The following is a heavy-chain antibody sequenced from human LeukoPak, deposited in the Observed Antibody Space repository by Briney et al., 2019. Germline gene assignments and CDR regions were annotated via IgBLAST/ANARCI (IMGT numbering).Heavy chain of an antibody. Sequence: APVKVSCKASGGTFSSYAISWVRQAPGQGLEWMGRIIPILGIANYAQKFQGRVTITADKSTSTAYMELSSLRSEDTAVYYCARDPGYCSVVSADLRDYFTYWGKGTLATVSS. D-gene: IGHD2-15*01. CDR2: IIPILGIA. V-gene: IGHV1-69*04. CDR3: ARDPGYCSVVSADLRDYFTY. J-gene: IGHJ4*02. CDR1: GGTFSSYA.